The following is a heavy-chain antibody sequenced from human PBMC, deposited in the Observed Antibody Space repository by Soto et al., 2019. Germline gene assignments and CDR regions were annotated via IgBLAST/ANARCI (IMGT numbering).Heavy chain of an antibody. CDR1: GGSISSGAHY. CDR3: ARGRSGLNAESFDF. Sequence: QVQLQESGPGLVKPSQTLSLTCIVSGGSISSGAHYWSWIRQHPGKGLERIGYIYHSGSTYYNPTLKSRLSISVDTSKNHFSLRLSSVTAADTAVYYCARGRSGLNAESFDFWGQGTLVTVSS. CDR2: IYHSGST. V-gene: IGHV4-31*03. D-gene: IGHD1-26*01. J-gene: IGHJ4*02.